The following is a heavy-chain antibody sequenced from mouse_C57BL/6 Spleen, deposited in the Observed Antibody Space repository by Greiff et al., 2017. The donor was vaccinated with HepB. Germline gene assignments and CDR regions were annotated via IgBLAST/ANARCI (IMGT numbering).Heavy chain of an antibody. CDR2: ISYSGST. CDR1: GYSITSDY. V-gene: IGHV3-8*01. J-gene: IGHJ2*01. CDR3: ARSGTMGGANFDY. Sequence: EVKVVEPGPGLAKPSQTLSLTCSVTGYSITSDYWNWIRKFPGNKLEYMGYISYSGSTYYNPSLKSRISITRDTSKNQYYLQLNSVTTEDTATYYCARSGTMGGANFDYWGQGTTLTVSS. D-gene: IGHD1-1*02.